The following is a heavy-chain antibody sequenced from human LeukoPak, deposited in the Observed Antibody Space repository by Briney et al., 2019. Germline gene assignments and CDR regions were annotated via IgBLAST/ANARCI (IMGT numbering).Heavy chain of an antibody. CDR1: GYTFTSYD. D-gene: IGHD1-1*01. CDR3: ARGSLQLELRPNALVDY. J-gene: IGHJ4*02. V-gene: IGHV1-8*03. CDR2: MNPNSGNT. Sequence: VASVKVSCKASGYTFTSYDINWVRQATGQGLEWMGWMNPNSGNTGYAQKFQGRVTITRNTSISTAYMELSSLRSDDTAVHYCARGSLQLELRPNALVDYWGQGTLVTVSS.